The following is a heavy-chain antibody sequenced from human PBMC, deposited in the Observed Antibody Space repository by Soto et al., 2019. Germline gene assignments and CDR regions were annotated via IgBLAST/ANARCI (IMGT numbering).Heavy chain of an antibody. CDR2: IYFMSKWFY. D-gene: IGHD6-13*01. V-gene: IGHV6-1*01. J-gene: IGHJ4*02. CDR1: GVSISTNSAA. Sequence: SQTLSLTCAISGVSISTNSAAWNWIRQSPSRGFGLLGCIYFMSKWFYDYALSVKSRITINPDISKNQFSLQLISVIPEDMAVFYFARESVRQQLAYYFDYWGQGTLVTVSS. CDR3: ARESVRQQLAYYFDY.